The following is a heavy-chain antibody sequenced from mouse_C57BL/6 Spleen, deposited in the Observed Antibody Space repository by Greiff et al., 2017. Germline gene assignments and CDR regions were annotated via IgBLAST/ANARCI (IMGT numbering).Heavy chain of an antibody. J-gene: IGHJ1*03. D-gene: IGHD1-1*01. CDR3: ARRGTTVVATNWYFDV. CDR1: GYTFPSYW. V-gene: IGHV1-64*01. CDR2: IHPNSGST. Sequence: VQLQQPGAELVKPGASVKLSCKASGYTFPSYWMHWVKQRPGQGLEWIGLIHPNSGSTNSNEKFKSKATLTVDKSSSTAYMQLSSLTSEDSAVYYCARRGTTVVATNWYFDVWGTGTTVTVSS.